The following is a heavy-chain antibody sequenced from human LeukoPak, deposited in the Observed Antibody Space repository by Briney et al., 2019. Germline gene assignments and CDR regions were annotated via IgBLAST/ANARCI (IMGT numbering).Heavy chain of an antibody. D-gene: IGHD3-10*01. CDR3: ARDEDYYGSGPGAY. CDR2: IYDGGGT. J-gene: IGHJ4*02. Sequence: GGSLRLSCAASGFTVSTNYMAWVRQSPGKGLEWVSGIYDGGGTYSADSVKGRFTISRDNSKNTLYLQMNSLRAEDTAVYYCARDEDYYGSGPGAYWGQGTLVTVSS. CDR1: GFTVSTNY. V-gene: IGHV3-53*05.